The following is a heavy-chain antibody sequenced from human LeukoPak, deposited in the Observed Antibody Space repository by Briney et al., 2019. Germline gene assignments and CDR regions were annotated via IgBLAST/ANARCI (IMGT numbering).Heavy chain of an antibody. J-gene: IGHJ6*02. CDR1: GYTFTGYY. D-gene: IGHD2-15*01. V-gene: IGHV1-2*02. Sequence: ASVKVSCKASGYTFTGYYMHWVRQAPGQGLEWMGWINPNSGGTNYAQKFQGRVTMTRDTSISTAYMELSRLRSDDTAVYYCARKGMVAATRHYYYYYGMDVWGQGTTVTVSS. CDR3: ARKGMVAATRHYYYYYGMDV. CDR2: INPNSGGT.